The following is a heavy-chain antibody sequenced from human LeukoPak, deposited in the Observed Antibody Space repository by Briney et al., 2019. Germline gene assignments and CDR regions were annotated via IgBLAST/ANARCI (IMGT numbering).Heavy chain of an antibody. CDR1: GGSISSGSYY. J-gene: IGHJ3*02. V-gene: IGHV4-61*02. CDR3: ARERSGSEIFARSFDI. CDR2: IYPSGST. D-gene: IGHD3-3*01. Sequence: PSQTLSLTCTVSGGSISSGSYYWSWIRQPAGKGLEWIGRIYPSGSTNYNLSLKSRVTISVDLSKNQFSLKLSSVTAADTAVYYCARERSGSEIFARSFDIWGQGTMVTVSS.